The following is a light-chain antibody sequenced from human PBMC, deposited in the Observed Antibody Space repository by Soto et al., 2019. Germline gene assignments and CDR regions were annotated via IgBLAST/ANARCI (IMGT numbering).Light chain of an antibody. CDR2: DDS. Sequence: SYEPTQPPSVSVAPGQTARITCGGNNMGSKSVHWYQQKPGQAPVLVVYDDSDRPSGIPERFSGSNSGNTATLTISRVEAGDEADYYCQVWDSSSDLLYVFGTGTKVTVL. V-gene: IGLV3-21*02. CDR3: QVWDSSSDLLYV. J-gene: IGLJ1*01. CDR1: NMGSKS.